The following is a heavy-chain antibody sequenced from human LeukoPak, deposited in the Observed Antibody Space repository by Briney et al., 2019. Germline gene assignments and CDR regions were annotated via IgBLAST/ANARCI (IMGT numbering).Heavy chain of an antibody. V-gene: IGHV3-48*01. CDR3: ARGAYYYED. J-gene: IGHJ4*02. CDR1: GFTFSDYS. D-gene: IGHD3-22*01. Sequence: GGSLRLSCAASGFTFSDYSMNWVRQAPGKGLEWISYISSSSSTIYYADSVKGRFTISRDNAKNSLYLQMNSLRAEDTAVYYCARGAYYYEDWGQGTLVTVSS. CDR2: ISSSSSTI.